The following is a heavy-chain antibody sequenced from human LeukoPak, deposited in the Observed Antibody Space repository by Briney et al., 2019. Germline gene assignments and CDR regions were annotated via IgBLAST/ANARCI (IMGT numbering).Heavy chain of an antibody. V-gene: IGHV4-39*07. CDR2: IYYSGRT. CDR1: GGSISSSSYY. D-gene: IGHD6-13*01. J-gene: IGHJ4*02. CDR3: ARTHGYSSSWYRGYFDY. Sequence: SETLSLTCTVSGGSISSSSYYWGWIRQPRGEGGEWSVSIYYSGRTYYNPSLKTRVTISVDTSKHQFSLKLSSVTAADTAVYYCARTHGYSSSWYRGYFDYWGQGTLVTVSS.